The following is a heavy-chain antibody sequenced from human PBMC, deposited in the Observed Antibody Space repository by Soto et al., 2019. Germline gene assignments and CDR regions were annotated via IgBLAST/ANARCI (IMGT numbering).Heavy chain of an antibody. J-gene: IGHJ4*02. CDR3: ARDAGYGLIDY. CDR2: ISAYNGNT. D-gene: IGHD5-18*01. CDR1: GYTFTSYS. V-gene: IGHV1-18*01. Sequence: QVQLVQSGAEVKKPGASVKVSCKASGYTFTSYSISWVRQAPGQGLEWMGWISAYNGNTYHARKLQGRVTMTTDTSTSTAYMELSRLRSEATAVYYCARDAGYGLIDYWGQGTLVTVSS.